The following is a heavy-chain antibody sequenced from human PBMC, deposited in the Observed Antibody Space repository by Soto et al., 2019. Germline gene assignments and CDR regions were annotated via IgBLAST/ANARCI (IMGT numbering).Heavy chain of an antibody. CDR3: AGCSGGSCSTDYYYYYGMDV. D-gene: IGHD2-15*01. CDR2: IIPIFGTA. J-gene: IGHJ6*02. Sequence: QVQLVQSGAEVKKPGSSVKVSCKASGGTFSSYAISWVRQAPGQGLEWMGGIIPIFGTANYAQKFQGRVTITADESTSTAYMELSSLRSEDTAVYYSAGCSGGSCSTDYYYYYGMDVWGQGTTVTVSS. V-gene: IGHV1-69*01. CDR1: GGTFSSYA.